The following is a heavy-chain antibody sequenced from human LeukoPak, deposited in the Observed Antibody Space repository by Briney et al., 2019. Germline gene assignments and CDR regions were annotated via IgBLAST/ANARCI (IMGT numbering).Heavy chain of an antibody. D-gene: IGHD2-8*01. V-gene: IGHV3-23*01. J-gene: IGHJ4*02. Sequence: PGGSLRLSCAASGFTFSSYAMSWVRQAPGKGLEWVSAISGSGGSTYYADSVKGRFTISRDNSKNTLYLQMNSLRAEDTAVYYCAKGGLAYIVLIEGYYFDYWGQGTLVTVSS. CDR2: ISGSGGST. CDR3: AKGGLAYIVLIEGYYFDY. CDR1: GFTFSSYA.